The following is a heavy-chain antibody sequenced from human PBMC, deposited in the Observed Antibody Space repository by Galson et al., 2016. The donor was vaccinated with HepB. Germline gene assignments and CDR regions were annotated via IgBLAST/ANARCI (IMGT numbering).Heavy chain of an antibody. CDR2: ISSGSSTT. V-gene: IGHV3-11*04. D-gene: IGHD6-13*01. Sequence: LSLTCAVYGASFSGYYWSWIRQPPGKGLEWVSYISSGSSTTYYADSVKGRFTISRDNAKNSLYLQMNSLRDEDTAVYYCATRNYSSLDHWGQGTLVTVSS. J-gene: IGHJ4*02. CDR3: ATRNYSSLDH. CDR1: GASFSGYY.